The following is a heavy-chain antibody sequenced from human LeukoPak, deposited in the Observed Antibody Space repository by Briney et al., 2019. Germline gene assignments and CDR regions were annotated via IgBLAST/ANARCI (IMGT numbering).Heavy chain of an antibody. CDR2: ISYDGSNK. D-gene: IGHD3-3*01. Sequence: GGSLRLSCAASGFTFSSYAMHWVRQAPGKGLEWVAVISYDGSNKYYADSVKGRFTISRDNSKNTLYLQMNSLRAEDTAVYYCARVDKSAPYYDFWSGYYILFDYWGQGTLVTVSS. CDR1: GFTFSSYA. V-gene: IGHV3-30-3*01. J-gene: IGHJ4*02. CDR3: ARVDKSAPYYDFWSGYYILFDY.